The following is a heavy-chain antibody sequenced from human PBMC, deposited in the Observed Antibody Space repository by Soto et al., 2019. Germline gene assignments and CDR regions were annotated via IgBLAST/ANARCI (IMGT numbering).Heavy chain of an antibody. CDR3: ARALKLGPHDCFDY. CDR1: GFTFSSYW. V-gene: IGHV3-7*03. CDR2: IKQDGSEK. D-gene: IGHD1-26*01. J-gene: IGHJ4*02. Sequence: GGSLRLSCAASGFTFSSYWMSWVRQAPGKGLEWVANIKQDGSEKYYVDSVKGRFTISRDNAKNSLYLQMNSLRAEDTAVYYCARALKLGPHDCFDYWGQGTLVTVSS.